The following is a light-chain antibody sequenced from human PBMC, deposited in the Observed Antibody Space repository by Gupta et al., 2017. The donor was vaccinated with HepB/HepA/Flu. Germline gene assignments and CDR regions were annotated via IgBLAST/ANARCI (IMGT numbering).Light chain of an antibody. CDR3: QMDVSGLFT. Sequence: DIRMTQSPSSLSASVGDRVTITCRASQGISNYLAWYQQKPGKGPNLLIYAASTLQSGVPSRFSGSGSGTDFTLTISSLQPEDVATYYCQMDVSGLFTFGHGTKVDIK. J-gene: IGKJ3*01. CDR1: QGISNY. V-gene: IGKV1-27*01. CDR2: AAS.